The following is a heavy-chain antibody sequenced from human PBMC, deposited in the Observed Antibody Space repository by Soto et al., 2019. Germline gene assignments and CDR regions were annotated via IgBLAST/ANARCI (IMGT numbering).Heavy chain of an antibody. V-gene: IGHV5-51*01. CDR2: IYPGDSDT. J-gene: IGHJ4*02. D-gene: IGHD3-22*01. Sequence: LGESLKISCKASGYNFFSYWIGWVRQMPGKGLEWMGVIYPGDSDTRYSPPFEGQVTMSVDKSNTTAYLQWSSLKASDTAMYYCARHLDSSGYFSFWGQGTRVTVSS. CDR1: GYNFFSYW. CDR3: ARHLDSSGYFSF.